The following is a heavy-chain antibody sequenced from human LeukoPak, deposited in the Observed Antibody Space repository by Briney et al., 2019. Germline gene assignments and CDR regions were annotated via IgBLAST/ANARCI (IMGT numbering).Heavy chain of an antibody. CDR1: GFTFSNYW. D-gene: IGHD3-10*01. Sequence: GGSLRLSCAASGFTFSNYWMIWVRQAPGKGLEWVGNIKQDGSEKRYADSVRGRFSISRDNAQTSLYLQMNSLRAEDTAVYYCAKAPGGSGSFLYNWFDPWGQGTLVTVSS. V-gene: IGHV3-7*05. J-gene: IGHJ5*02. CDR3: AKAPGGSGSFLYNWFDP. CDR2: IKQDGSEK.